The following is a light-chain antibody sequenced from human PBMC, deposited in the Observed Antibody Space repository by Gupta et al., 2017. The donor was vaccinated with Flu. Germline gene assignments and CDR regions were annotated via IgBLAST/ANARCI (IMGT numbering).Light chain of an antibody. CDR3: AAWDVSLNAVV. Sequence: QSVLTQPPSASGTPGQRVTISCSGDYSNIGTRGVNWYQQLPEAAPRLLIFANDRRPSGVPDRFSGSKSGASASLAISGVQSDDEGDYYCAAWDVSLNAVVFGGGTRLSVL. CDR1: YSNIGTRG. J-gene: IGLJ3*02. CDR2: AND. V-gene: IGLV1-44*01.